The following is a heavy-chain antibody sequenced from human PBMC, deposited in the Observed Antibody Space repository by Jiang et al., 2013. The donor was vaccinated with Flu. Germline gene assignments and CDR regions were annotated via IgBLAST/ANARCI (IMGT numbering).Heavy chain of an antibody. CDR1: GGSISSYY. CDR2: SITWEH. CDR3: ARADYAFYGMDV. V-gene: IGHV4-59*01. Sequence: KPSETLSLTCTVSGGSISSYYWSWIRQPPGRDWSGLGISITWEHQLXTPPSRVRVTISVDTSKNQFSLKLSSVTAADTAVYYCARADYAFYGMDVWGQGTTVTVSS. J-gene: IGHJ6*02.